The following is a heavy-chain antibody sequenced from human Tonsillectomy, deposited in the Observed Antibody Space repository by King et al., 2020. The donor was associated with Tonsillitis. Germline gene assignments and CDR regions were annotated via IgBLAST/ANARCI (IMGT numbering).Heavy chain of an antibody. Sequence: QLVQSGAEVRTPGASVKVSCMVSGYTLTELSMHWVRQAPGKGLEWMGGFDPEYVKTIYAQKFQGRVTMTEDTSSDTAYMELSSLRSVDTAVYFCATDLAAAGRSDYYNGMDVWGQGATVTVSS. V-gene: IGHV1-24*01. CDR3: ATDLAAAGRSDYYNGMDV. J-gene: IGHJ6*02. CDR1: GYTLTELS. CDR2: FDPEYVKT. D-gene: IGHD6-13*01.